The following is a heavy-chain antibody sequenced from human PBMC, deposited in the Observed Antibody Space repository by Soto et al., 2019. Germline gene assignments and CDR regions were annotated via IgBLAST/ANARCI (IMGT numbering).Heavy chain of an antibody. CDR2: ISSGSSTI. CDR1: GFTFRSYS. Sequence: EVQLVESGGGLVQPGGSLRLSCAASGFTFRSYSMNWVRQAPGKGPEWVSYISSGSSTIYYADSVKGRFTVSRDNAKNSLFLKMNSLRAEDTAVYYCARAGDSGGYYWFDPWGQGTLVTVSS. D-gene: IGHD3-22*01. CDR3: ARAGDSGGYYWFDP. J-gene: IGHJ5*02. V-gene: IGHV3-48*01.